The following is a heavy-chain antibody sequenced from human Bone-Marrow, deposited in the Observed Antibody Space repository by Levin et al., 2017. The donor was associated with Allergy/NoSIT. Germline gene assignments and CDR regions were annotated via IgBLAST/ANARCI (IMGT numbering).Heavy chain of an antibody. Sequence: SCAASGFVFGSFGIHWVRQAPGKGLEWVAVISSDVNEKYYADSVKGRFTISRDSSKNTVYLDMNNLRTDDTAIYYCAKDSYYDSSGSLDYWGQGTLVSVSS. CDR3: AKDSYYDSSGSLDY. CDR1: GFVFGSFG. J-gene: IGHJ4*02. V-gene: IGHV3-30*18. CDR2: ISSDVNEK. D-gene: IGHD3-22*01.